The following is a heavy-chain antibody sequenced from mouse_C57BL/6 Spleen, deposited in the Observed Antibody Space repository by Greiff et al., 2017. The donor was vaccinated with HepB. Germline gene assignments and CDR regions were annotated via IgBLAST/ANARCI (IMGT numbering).Heavy chain of an antibody. D-gene: IGHD2-1*01. CDR3: ARRGPSDYGNYYFDY. Sequence: EVQVVESGGDLVKPGGSLKLSCAASGFTFSSYGMSWVRQTPDKRLEWVATISSGGSYTYYPDSVKGRFTISRDNAKNTLYLQMSSLKSEDTAMYYCARRGPSDYGNYYFDYWGQGTTLTVSS. J-gene: IGHJ2*01. CDR1: GFTFSSYG. V-gene: IGHV5-6*01. CDR2: ISSGGSYT.